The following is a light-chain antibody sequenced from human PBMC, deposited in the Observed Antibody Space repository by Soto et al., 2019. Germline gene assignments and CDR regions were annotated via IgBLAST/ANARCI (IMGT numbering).Light chain of an antibody. CDR3: MQRTREPEKYT. CDR2: NVS. J-gene: IGKJ2*01. Sequence: DVVMTQSPLSLPVTLGQPASISCRSSQSLVYSDGNTYLNWFQQRPGQSPRRLIYNVSNRDSGVPDRFCGSGSGTDFTLKISRVEAEDVGAYYCMQRTREPEKYTFGQGTKLEIK. V-gene: IGKV2-30*01. CDR1: QSLVYSDGNTY.